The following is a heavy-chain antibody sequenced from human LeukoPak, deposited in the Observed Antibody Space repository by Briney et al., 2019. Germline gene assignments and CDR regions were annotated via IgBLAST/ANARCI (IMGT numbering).Heavy chain of an antibody. V-gene: IGHV3-74*01. Sequence: GGSLRLSCAASGFTFSSSWMHWVRQAPGKGLVWVSHINSDGSSTTYADSVKGRFTISRDNSKNTLYLQMNSLRAEDTAVYYFSRASRIGIPGGYLGQGTLVTGSS. CDR2: INSDGSST. J-gene: IGHJ4*02. D-gene: IGHD3-22*01. CDR3: SRASRIGIPGGY. CDR1: GFTFSSSW.